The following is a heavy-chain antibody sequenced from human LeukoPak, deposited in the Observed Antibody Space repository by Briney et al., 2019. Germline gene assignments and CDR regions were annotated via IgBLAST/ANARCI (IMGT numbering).Heavy chain of an antibody. CDR1: GYTFTGYY. V-gene: IGHV1-2*02. Sequence: ASVKVSCEASGYTFTGYYMHWVRQAPGQGLEWMGWINPNSGGTNYAQKFQGRVTMTRDTSISTAYMELSRLRSDDTAVYYCARVKEMATIPGYFDYWGQGTLVTVSS. D-gene: IGHD5-24*01. CDR2: INPNSGGT. J-gene: IGHJ4*02. CDR3: ARVKEMATIPGYFDY.